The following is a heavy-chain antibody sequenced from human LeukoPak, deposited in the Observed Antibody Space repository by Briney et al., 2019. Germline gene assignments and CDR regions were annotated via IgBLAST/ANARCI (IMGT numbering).Heavy chain of an antibody. D-gene: IGHD3-10*01. Sequence: GGSLRLSCEASGFTFSSYSMNWVRQAPGKGLEWVSYISSSSSTIYYADSVKGRFTISRDNAKNSLYLQMNSLRDEDTAVYYCARDYYYGSGSQNWFDPWGQGTLVTVSS. J-gene: IGHJ5*02. CDR3: ARDYYYGSGSQNWFDP. V-gene: IGHV3-48*02. CDR1: GFTFSSYS. CDR2: ISSSSSTI.